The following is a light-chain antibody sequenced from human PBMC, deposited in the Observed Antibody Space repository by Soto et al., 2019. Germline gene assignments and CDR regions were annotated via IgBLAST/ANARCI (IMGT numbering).Light chain of an antibody. J-gene: IGLJ1*01. CDR2: DVN. CDR1: SSDVGGYNY. V-gene: IGLV2-14*01. CDR3: SSYTISSTLV. Sequence: QSVLTQPASVSGSPGQSISISCTGTSSDVGGYNYVSWYQQHPGKAPKLMIYDVNNRPSGVSDRFSGSKSGNTASLPISGLQAEDEADYYCSSYTISSTLVFGTGTKVTGL.